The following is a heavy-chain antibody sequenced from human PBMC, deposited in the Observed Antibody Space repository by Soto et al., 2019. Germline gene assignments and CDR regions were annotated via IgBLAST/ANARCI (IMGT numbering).Heavy chain of an antibody. CDR3: AKDIAPNHSDSSGDPFDV. CDR2: ISGGGVNT. V-gene: IGHV3-23*01. D-gene: IGHD3-22*01. CDR1: GFTFSNYA. J-gene: IGHJ3*01. Sequence: EVQLLESGGGLVQPGGSLRLSCVASGFTFSNYAMNWVRQAPGKGLEWISAISGGGVNTYYADSVKGRISVSRDNSKSSLYLHIDSLRAADTAVYYCAKDIAPNHSDSSGDPFDVWGQGTKVTVSS.